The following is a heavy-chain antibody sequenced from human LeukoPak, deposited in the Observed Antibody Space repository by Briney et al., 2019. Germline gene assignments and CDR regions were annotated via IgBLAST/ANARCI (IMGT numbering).Heavy chain of an antibody. CDR3: ARDSGLDCSSTSCYDADSYYYYMDV. V-gene: IGHV1-69*01. CDR1: AGTFSSYA. D-gene: IGHD2-2*01. J-gene: IGHJ6*03. Sequence: GSSVKVSCKASAGTFSSYAIRWVRQAPGQGLEWMGGIIPIFGTANYAQKFQGRVTITADESTSTAYMELSSLRSDDTAVYYCARDSGLDCSSTSCYDADSYYYYMDVWGKGTTVTVSS. CDR2: IIPIFGTA.